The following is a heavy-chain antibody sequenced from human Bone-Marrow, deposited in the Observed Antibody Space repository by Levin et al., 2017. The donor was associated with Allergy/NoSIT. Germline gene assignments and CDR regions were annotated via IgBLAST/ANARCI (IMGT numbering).Heavy chain of an antibody. Sequence: GGSLRLSCAASGFTFSSYAMSWVRQAPGEGLEWVSGMSGSGDSTYYADSVKGRFTISRDNSKNTLYLQMNSLRAEDTALYYCAKEGKEVIGAWGVNNHFDYWGQGTLVTVSS. D-gene: IGHD2-21*01. CDR3: AKEGKEVIGAWGVNNHFDY. J-gene: IGHJ4*02. CDR1: GFTFSSYA. V-gene: IGHV3-23*01. CDR2: MSGSGDST.